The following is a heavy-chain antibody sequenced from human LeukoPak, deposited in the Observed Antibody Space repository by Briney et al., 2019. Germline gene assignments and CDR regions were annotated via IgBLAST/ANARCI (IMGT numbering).Heavy chain of an antibody. V-gene: IGHV4-59*01. CDR1: GGSISSYY. D-gene: IGHD1-1*01. CDR3: ARALAIHDAFDI. Sequence: SETLSLTCTVSGGSISSYYWSWIRQPPGKGLEWIGYIYYSGSTNYNPSLKSRVTISVDTSKNQFSLTLSSVTAADTAVYYCARALAIHDAFDIWGKGQWSPSLQ. CDR2: IYYSGST. J-gene: IGHJ3*02.